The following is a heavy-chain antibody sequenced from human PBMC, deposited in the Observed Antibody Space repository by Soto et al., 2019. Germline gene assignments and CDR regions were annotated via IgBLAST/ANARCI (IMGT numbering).Heavy chain of an antibody. CDR3: ARRDDSNASYSLVV. V-gene: IGHV5-10-1*01. D-gene: IGHD3-22*01. Sequence: PGESLKISCRDSGYNFGRYWISWVRQMPGKGLEWMGRIDPSDSSAKYSPPFQGHVTISVDKSISTAYLQWSSLKASDTAMYFCARRDDSNASYSLVVWGQGTLGSVSS. CDR1: GYNFGRYW. CDR2: IDPSDSSA. J-gene: IGHJ4*02.